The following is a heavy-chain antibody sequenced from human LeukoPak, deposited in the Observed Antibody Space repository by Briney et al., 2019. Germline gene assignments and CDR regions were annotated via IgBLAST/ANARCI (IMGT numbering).Heavy chain of an antibody. CDR3: ARDVLQQQLGFDL. J-gene: IGHJ2*01. V-gene: IGHV4-30-4*01. CDR2: IYYSGST. D-gene: IGHD6-13*01. CDR1: GGSISSGDYY. Sequence: PQTLSLTCTVSGGSISSGDYYWSWIRQPPGKGLEWIGYIYYSGSTYYKSSLKSRVTISVDTSKNQFSLKLSSVTAADTAVYYCARDVLQQQLGFDLWGRGTLVTVSS.